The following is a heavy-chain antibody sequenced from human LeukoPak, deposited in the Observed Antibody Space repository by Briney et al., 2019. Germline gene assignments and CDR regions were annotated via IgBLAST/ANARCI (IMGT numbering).Heavy chain of an antibody. D-gene: IGHD3-16*01. Sequence: GASVKVSCKASGYTFTNYGISWVRQAPGQGLECMGWISAYNGNTNYAQRFQGRVTMTTDTSTSTAYMELRRLRSDDTAVYYCARVRDYGGIGEDYWGQGTLVTVSS. CDR3: ARVRDYGGIGEDY. CDR1: GYTFTNYG. J-gene: IGHJ4*02. V-gene: IGHV1-18*01. CDR2: ISAYNGNT.